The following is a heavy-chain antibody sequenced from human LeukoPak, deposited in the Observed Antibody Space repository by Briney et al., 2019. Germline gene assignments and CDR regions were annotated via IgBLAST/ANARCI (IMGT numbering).Heavy chain of an antibody. CDR3: ARAEIYYGSGSWPYYFDY. V-gene: IGHV4-34*01. D-gene: IGHD3-10*01. J-gene: IGHJ4*02. CDR1: GGSFSGYY. CDR2: INHSGST. Sequence: SETLSLTCAVYGGSFSGYYWSWIRQPPGKGLEWIGEINHSGSTNYNPSLKSRVTISVDTSKNQFSLKLSSVTAADTAVYYCARAEIYYGSGSWPYYFDYWGQGTLVTVSS.